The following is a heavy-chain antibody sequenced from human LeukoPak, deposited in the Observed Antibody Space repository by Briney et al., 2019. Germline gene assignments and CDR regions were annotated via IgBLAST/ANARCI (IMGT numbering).Heavy chain of an antibody. CDR3: ARAVYDDFWSGYRARCFDY. V-gene: IGHV4-31*03. CDR2: IYYSGST. J-gene: IGHJ4*02. D-gene: IGHD3-3*01. Sequence: PSQTLSLTCTVSGGSISSGGYYWSWIRQHPGKGLEWIGYIYYSGSTYYNPSLKSRVTISVDTSKNQFSLKLSSVTAADTAEYYCARAVYDDFWSGYRARCFDYWGQGTLVTVSS. CDR1: GGSISSGGYY.